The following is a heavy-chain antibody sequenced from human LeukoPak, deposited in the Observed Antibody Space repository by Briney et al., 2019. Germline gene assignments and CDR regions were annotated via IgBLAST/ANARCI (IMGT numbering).Heavy chain of an antibody. CDR3: ARDMMVVPAAMPYYYYGMDV. CDR2: ISAYTGNT. CDR1: GYTFTSYG. J-gene: IGHJ6*02. Sequence: ASVTVSCKASGYTFTSYGISWVRQAPGQGLEWMGWISAYTGNTNYAQKLQGRVTMTTDTSTSTAYMELRSLRSDDTAVYYCARDMMVVPAAMPYYYYGMDVWGQGTTVTVSS. V-gene: IGHV1-18*01. D-gene: IGHD2-2*01.